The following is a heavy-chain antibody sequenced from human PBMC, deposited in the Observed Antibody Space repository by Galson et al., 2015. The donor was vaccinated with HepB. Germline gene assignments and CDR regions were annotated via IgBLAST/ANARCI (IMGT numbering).Heavy chain of an antibody. Sequence: SLRLSCASSGFTLSTYSMNWVRQAPGKGLEWVSSISSSSLYVNYADSVRGRFTVSRDNAKNSHYLQMNSLSAEDTAVYYCARVYGSGSYGYGMDVWGQGTTVTVS. J-gene: IGHJ6*02. CDR2: ISSSSLYV. CDR1: GFTLSTYS. V-gene: IGHV3-21*01. CDR3: ARVYGSGSYGYGMDV. D-gene: IGHD3-10*01.